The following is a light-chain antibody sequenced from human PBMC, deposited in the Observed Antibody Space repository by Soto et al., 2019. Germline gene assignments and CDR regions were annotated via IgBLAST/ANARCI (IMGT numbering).Light chain of an antibody. Sequence: EIVLTQSPGTLSLSPGERATLSCRASESVSDNYLAWYQQRSGQAPRLVIYGASSRASAVPVRFSGSGSGADFTLSISRLEPEDFAVYYGQQYGSSPLTFGGGTKVEIK. CDR3: QQYGSSPLT. J-gene: IGKJ4*01. CDR2: GAS. CDR1: ESVSDNY. V-gene: IGKV3-20*01.